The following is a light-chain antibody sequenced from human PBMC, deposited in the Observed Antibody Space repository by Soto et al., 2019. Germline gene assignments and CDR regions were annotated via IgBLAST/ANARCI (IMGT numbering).Light chain of an antibody. CDR2: AAS. J-gene: IGKJ3*01. V-gene: IGKV1-27*01. CDR1: QGISNN. CDR3: QKYNSALFT. Sequence: DIQMTQSPSSLSASVGDRVTITCRASQGISNNLAWYQQKPGKVPKLLIYAASTLQSGVPSRFSGSGSGTDFTLTISSLQPEEVATYYGQKYNSALFTFGPGTKVDIK.